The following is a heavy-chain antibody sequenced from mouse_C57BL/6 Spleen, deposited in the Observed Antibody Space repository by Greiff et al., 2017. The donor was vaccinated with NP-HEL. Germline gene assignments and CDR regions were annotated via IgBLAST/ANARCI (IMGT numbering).Heavy chain of an antibody. J-gene: IGHJ2*01. Sequence: VQLQQSGAELVMPGASVKLSCKASGYTFTSYWMHWVKQRPGQGLEWIGEIDPSDSYTNYNQKFKGKSTLTVDKSSSTAYMQLSSLTSEDSAVYYCARQTRDPFDYWGQGTTLTVSS. CDR3: ARQTRDPFDY. CDR1: GYTFTSYW. CDR2: IDPSDSYT. D-gene: IGHD3-3*01. V-gene: IGHV1-69*01.